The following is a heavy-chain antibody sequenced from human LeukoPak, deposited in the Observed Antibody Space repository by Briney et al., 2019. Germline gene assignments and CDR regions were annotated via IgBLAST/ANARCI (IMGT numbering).Heavy chain of an antibody. CDR1: GFTFSSYA. V-gene: IGHV3-30-3*01. CDR2: ISYDGSNK. J-gene: IGHJ6*02. Sequence: GGSLRLSCAASGFTFSSYAMHWVRQAPGKGLEWVAVISYDGSNKYYADSVKGRFTISRDNSKNTLYLQMNSLRAEDTAVYYCARGSETIFGVVIIGPYGMDVWGQGTTVTVSS. CDR3: ARGSETIFGVVIIGPYGMDV. D-gene: IGHD3-3*01.